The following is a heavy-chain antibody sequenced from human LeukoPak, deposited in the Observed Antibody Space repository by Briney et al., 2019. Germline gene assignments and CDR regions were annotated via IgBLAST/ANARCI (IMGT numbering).Heavy chain of an antibody. CDR3: ARDGVSIAAAFDY. V-gene: IGHV3-33*01. Sequence: GGSLRLSCAASGLTFSSYGIHWVRQAPGKGLEWVAVIWYDGSNKYYADSVKGRFTLSRDNSKNTLYLQMNSLRAEDTAVYYCARDGVSIAAAFDYWGQGTLVTVSS. J-gene: IGHJ4*02. D-gene: IGHD6-13*01. CDR1: GLTFSSYG. CDR2: IWYDGSNK.